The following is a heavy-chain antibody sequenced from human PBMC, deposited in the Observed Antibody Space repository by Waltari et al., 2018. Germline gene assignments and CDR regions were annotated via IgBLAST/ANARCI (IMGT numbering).Heavy chain of an antibody. CDR3: ARLATSSGWYSGTSNWFDP. CDR1: GYTFTSYG. J-gene: IGHJ5*02. Sequence: QVQLVQSGAEVKKPGASVKVSCKASGYTFTSYGISWVRQAPGQGLEWMGWISAYNGNTNNAQKLQGRVTMTTDTSASTAYMELRSLRSDDTAVYYCARLATSSGWYSGTSNWFDPWGQGTLVTVSS. CDR2: ISAYNGNT. V-gene: IGHV1-18*01. D-gene: IGHD6-19*01.